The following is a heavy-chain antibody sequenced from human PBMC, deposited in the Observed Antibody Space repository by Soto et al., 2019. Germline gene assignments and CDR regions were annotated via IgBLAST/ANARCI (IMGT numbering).Heavy chain of an antibody. CDR1: GFTVSSHY. CDR2: IYSGGST. D-gene: IGHD1-26*01. V-gene: IGHV3-53*01. CDR3: AREYSGSYYSYYYGMDV. Sequence: EVQLVESGGGLIQPGGSLRLSCAASGFTVSSHYMSWVRQAPGKGLEWVSVIYSGGSTYYADSVKGRFTISRDNSKNTLYLQMNSLRAEDTAVYYCAREYSGSYYSYYYGMDVWGQGTTVTVSS. J-gene: IGHJ6*02.